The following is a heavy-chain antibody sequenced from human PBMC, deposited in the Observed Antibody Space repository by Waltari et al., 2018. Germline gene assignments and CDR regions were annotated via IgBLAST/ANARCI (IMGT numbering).Heavy chain of an antibody. CDR3: ARDTYAELDY. J-gene: IGHJ4*02. CDR1: GYTFTTSG. D-gene: IGHD2-2*01. Sequence: QIQLVQPGAEVQKPGASVKVHCQSSGYTFTTSGICWVRQAPGQGLEWMGWISAYNGNTNYAQHLQGRVTMTTDTSTSTAYMELRSLRSDDTAVYYCARDTYAELDYWGQGTLVTVSS. V-gene: IGHV1-18*01. CDR2: ISAYNGNT.